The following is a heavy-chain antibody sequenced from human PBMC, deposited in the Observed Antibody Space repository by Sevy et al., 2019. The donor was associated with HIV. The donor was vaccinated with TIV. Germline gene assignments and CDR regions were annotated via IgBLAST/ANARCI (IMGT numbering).Heavy chain of an antibody. Sequence: GGSLRLSCAASGFIFSSYWMSWVRQAPGKGLEWVANIKQDGSEKYYVDSVKGRFTISRDNAKNSLYLQMNSLRAEDTAVYYCAREGELYYDFWSGYYTGYYYYGMDVWGQGTTVTVSS. V-gene: IGHV3-7*03. D-gene: IGHD3-3*01. CDR1: GFIFSSYW. CDR2: IKQDGSEK. CDR3: AREGELYYDFWSGYYTGYYYYGMDV. J-gene: IGHJ6*02.